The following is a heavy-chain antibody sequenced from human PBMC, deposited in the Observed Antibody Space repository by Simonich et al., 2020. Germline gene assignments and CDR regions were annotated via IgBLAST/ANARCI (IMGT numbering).Heavy chain of an antibody. J-gene: IGHJ3*02. V-gene: IGHV4-39*01. CDR3: ARHAGFAFDI. CDR1: GGSISSSSYY. CDR2: IYYSGST. D-gene: IGHD6-13*01. Sequence: QLQLQESGPGLVKPSETLSLTCTVSGGSISSSSYYGGWIRQPPGKGLEWIGSIYYSGSTYYNPSRKSRSTISVDTAKNQFSLKLSSVTAADTAVYYCARHAGFAFDIWGQGTMVTVSS.